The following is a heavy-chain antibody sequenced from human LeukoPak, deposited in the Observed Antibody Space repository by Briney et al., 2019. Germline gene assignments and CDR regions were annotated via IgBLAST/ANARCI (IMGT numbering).Heavy chain of an antibody. CDR2: TIPMLGTA. J-gene: IGHJ5*02. V-gene: IGHV1-69*13. Sequence: SVKVSCKASGGTLGSYTFSWVRQAPGQGLEWMGGTIPMLGTANYAQKFQGRVRITADESTSTIYMEMSSLRYEDTAVYYCARETLFGVVIPLDTGGQGPLVTVSS. D-gene: IGHD3-3*01. CDR3: ARETLFGVVIPLDT. CDR1: GGTLGSYT.